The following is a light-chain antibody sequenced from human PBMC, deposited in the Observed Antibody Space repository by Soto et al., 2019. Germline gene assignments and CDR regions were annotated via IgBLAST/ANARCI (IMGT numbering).Light chain of an antibody. J-gene: IGKJ4*01. CDR2: SAS. CDR3: QQRTNWPPT. Sequence: EIVLTQSPATLSLSPGERATLSCRASQGVRNTLVWYHQKPGQAPRVLIYSASNRATGIPARFSGSGSGTDFTLTISSLEPEDFAVYYCQQRTNWPPTFGGGTKVEMK. V-gene: IGKV3-11*01. CDR1: QGVRNT.